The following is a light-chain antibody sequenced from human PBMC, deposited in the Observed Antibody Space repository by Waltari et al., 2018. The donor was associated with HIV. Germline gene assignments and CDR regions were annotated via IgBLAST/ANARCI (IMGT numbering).Light chain of an antibody. CDR1: QPVGDN. CDR3: QQYHNWPYT. V-gene: IGKV3-15*01. J-gene: IGKJ2*01. Sequence: VMTQSPPTLAVSPGEGVTLSCGASQPVGDNLAWFLQKPGHAPTLLIYGASTRATSVPPRFSGSGSATDFTLTIDSPQSGDFGLYFCQQYHNWPYTFGQGTKLEI. CDR2: GAS.